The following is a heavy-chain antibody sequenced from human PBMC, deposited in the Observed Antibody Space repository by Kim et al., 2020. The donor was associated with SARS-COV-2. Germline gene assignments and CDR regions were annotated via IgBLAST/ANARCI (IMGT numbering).Heavy chain of an antibody. J-gene: IGHJ6*02. CDR2: ISAYNGNT. V-gene: IGHV1-18*01. Sequence: ASVKVSCKASGYTLSDYGISWVRQAPGQGLEWMGWISAYNGNTNYVQNLQGRVTMTTDTSTGTAYMELRSLRSDDTAVYYCARAPWTYAQYNYYGMDVWGQGTAVTVSS. CDR1: GYTLSDYG. CDR3: ARAPWTYAQYNYYGMDV. D-gene: IGHD3-16*01.